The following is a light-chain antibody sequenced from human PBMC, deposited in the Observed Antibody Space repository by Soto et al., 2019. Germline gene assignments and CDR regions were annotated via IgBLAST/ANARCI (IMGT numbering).Light chain of an antibody. CDR3: QQYHNWPPCT. Sequence: EIVMTQSPATLSVSPGERATLSCRASQSVSSNLAWYQQKPGQAPRLLIYGASTRATGIPARFSGSGSGTEFTLTISSLQSEGFAVYYCQQYHNWPPCTFGQGTKLEIK. CDR1: QSVSSN. J-gene: IGKJ2*02. CDR2: GAS. V-gene: IGKV3-15*01.